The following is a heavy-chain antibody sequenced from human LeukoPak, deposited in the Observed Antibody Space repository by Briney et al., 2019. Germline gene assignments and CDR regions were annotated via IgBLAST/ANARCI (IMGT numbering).Heavy chain of an antibody. V-gene: IGHV3-15*01. CDR2: IKSKTDGGTT. CDR3: TTYGDYEGLIDY. CDR1: GFTFSNVW. Sequence: GGSLRLSCAASGFTFSNVWMSWVRQAPGKGLEWVGRIKSKTDGGTTDYAAPVKGRFTISRDHSKNTLYLQMNSLKTEDTAVYYCTTYGDYEGLIDYWGQGTLVTVSS. J-gene: IGHJ4*02. D-gene: IGHD4-17*01.